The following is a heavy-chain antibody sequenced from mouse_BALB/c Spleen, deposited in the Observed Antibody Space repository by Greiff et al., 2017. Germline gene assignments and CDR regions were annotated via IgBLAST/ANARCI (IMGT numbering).Heavy chain of an antibody. V-gene: IGHV1-63*02. CDR3: ASRGTTVVAGNY. CDR2: IYPGGGYT. Sequence: VQLQQSGAELVRPGTSVKISCKASGYTFTNYWLGWVKQRPGHGLEWIGDIYPGGGYTNYNEKFKGKATLTADTSSSTAYMQLSSLTSEDSAVYFCASRGTTVVAGNYWGQGTTLTVSS. J-gene: IGHJ2*01. CDR1: GYTFTNYW. D-gene: IGHD1-1*01.